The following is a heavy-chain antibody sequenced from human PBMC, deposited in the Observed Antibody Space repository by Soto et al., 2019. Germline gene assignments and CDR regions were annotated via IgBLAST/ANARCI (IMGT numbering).Heavy chain of an antibody. CDR3: AKDPVDGSSSWYYFDY. J-gene: IGHJ4*02. V-gene: IGHV3-30*18. D-gene: IGHD6-13*01. Sequence: PGGSLRLSCAASGFTFSSYGMHWVRQAPGKGLEWVAVISYDGSNKYYADSVKGRFTISRDNSKNTLYLQMNSLRAEDTAVYYCAKDPVDGSSSWYYFDYWGQGTLVTVSS. CDR1: GFTFSSYG. CDR2: ISYDGSNK.